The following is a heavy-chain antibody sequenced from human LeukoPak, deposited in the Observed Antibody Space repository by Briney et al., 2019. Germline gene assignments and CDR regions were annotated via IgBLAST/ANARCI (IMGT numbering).Heavy chain of an antibody. V-gene: IGHV1-69*01. CDR1: GGTFSSYA. CDR3: ARDQIPFYGSGSYSAFDI. J-gene: IGHJ3*02. D-gene: IGHD3-10*01. Sequence: VASVKVSCKASGGTFSSYAISWVRQAPGQGLEWMGGIIPIFGTANYAQKFQGRVTITADESTSTAYMELSSLRSDDTAVYYCARDQIPFYGSGSYSAFDIWGQGTMVTVSS. CDR2: IIPIFGTA.